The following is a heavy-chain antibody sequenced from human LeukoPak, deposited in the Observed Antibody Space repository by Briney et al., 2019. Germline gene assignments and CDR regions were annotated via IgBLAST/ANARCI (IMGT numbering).Heavy chain of an antibody. D-gene: IGHD5-12*01. CDR2: IKSKTDGGTT. CDR1: GFTFSNAW. CDR3: TTSLSGYDFLFDY. V-gene: IGHV3-15*01. J-gene: IGHJ4*02. Sequence: PGGSLRLSCAASGFTFSNAWMSWVRQAPGKGLEWVGRIKSKTDGGTTDYAAPVKDGFTFSRDDSKNTLYLQMNNLQTEDTAVYYCTTSLSGYDFLFDYWGQGTLVTVSS.